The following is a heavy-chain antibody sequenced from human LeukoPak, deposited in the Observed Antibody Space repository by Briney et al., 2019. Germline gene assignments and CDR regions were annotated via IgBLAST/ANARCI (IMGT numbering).Heavy chain of an antibody. V-gene: IGHV3-7*01. J-gene: IGHJ4*02. CDR1: GFTFSRYW. D-gene: IGHD6-13*01. Sequence: GGSLRLSCAASGFTFSRYWMSWVRQAPGKGLEWVANIKQDGSEKYYVDSVKGRFTISRDNAKNSLYLQMNSLRAEDTAVYYCARVAAAAGHHYFDYWGQGTLVTVSS. CDR2: IKQDGSEK. CDR3: ARVAAAAGHHYFDY.